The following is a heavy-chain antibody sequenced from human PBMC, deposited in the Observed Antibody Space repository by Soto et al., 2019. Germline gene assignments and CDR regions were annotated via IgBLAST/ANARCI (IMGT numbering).Heavy chain of an antibody. Sequence: PGGSLRLSCAASGFSFNIFAMNWVRQAPGKGLEWVSGISGGGGSTYYADSVKGRFTISRDNAKNSLYLQMNGLRAEDTAVYYCATHDGPAAAGLVLDFWGQGTLVTVSS. CDR1: GFSFNIFA. J-gene: IGHJ4*02. CDR3: ATHDGPAAAGLVLDF. CDR2: ISGGGGST. D-gene: IGHD6-13*01. V-gene: IGHV3-23*01.